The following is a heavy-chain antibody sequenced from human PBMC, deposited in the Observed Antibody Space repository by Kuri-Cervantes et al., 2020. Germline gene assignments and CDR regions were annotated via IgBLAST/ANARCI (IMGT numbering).Heavy chain of an antibody. V-gene: IGHV3-33*01. D-gene: IGHD4-11*01. Sequence: GESLKISCAASGFTFSSYGMHWVRQAPGKGLEWVAVIWYDGSNKYCADSVKGRFTISRDNSKNTLYLQMNSLRAEDTAVYYCARDRSYDYPYYYYYYGMDVWGQGTTVTVSS. CDR1: GFTFSSYG. J-gene: IGHJ6*02. CDR2: IWYDGSNK. CDR3: ARDRSYDYPYYYYYYGMDV.